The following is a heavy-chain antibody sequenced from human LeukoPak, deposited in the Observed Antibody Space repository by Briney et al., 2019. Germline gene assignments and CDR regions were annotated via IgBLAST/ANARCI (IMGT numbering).Heavy chain of an antibody. D-gene: IGHD3-16*01. V-gene: IGHV4-61*03. CDR3: VREMTTSYYDPRGFHSQTEVFDI. Sequence: PSETLSLTCSVSGGSVYNDLFFWTWIRQSPGKGLEWIGNVDYRGRTNFNPSLRSRVTLSIDTSNDNFSLTLKSVTTADTAVYYCVREMTTSYYDPRGFHSQTEVFDIWGQGKMVIVSS. CDR1: GGSVYNDLFF. CDR2: VDYRGRT. J-gene: IGHJ3*02.